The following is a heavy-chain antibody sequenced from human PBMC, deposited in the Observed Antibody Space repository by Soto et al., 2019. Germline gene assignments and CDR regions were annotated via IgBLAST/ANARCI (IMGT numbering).Heavy chain of an antibody. J-gene: IGHJ4*01. Sequence: SETLSLTCAVSGGSISSGGYAWAWIRQPPGKGLEWVGYIYQSGSTYYNPSLKSRVTIAADRSKNQFSLNLASVTAADTAVYYCARSYSGGDAYFDYCSHGTVVTVSS. V-gene: IGHV4-30-2*01. CDR1: GGSISSGGYA. CDR2: IYQSGST. D-gene: IGHD2-21*02. CDR3: ARSYSGGDAYFDY.